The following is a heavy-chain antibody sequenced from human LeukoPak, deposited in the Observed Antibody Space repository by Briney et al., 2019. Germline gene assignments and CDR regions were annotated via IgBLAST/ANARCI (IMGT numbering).Heavy chain of an antibody. J-gene: IGHJ6*02. CDR2: IYYSGST. V-gene: IGHV4-59*01. CDR1: GGSISSYY. D-gene: IGHD3-22*01. CDR3: ARGTYYYDSSGYYKQSYYYYYGMDV. Sequence: SETLSLTCTVSGGSISSYYWSWIRQPPGKGLEWIGYIYYSGSTNYNPSLKSRVTISVDTSKNQFSLKLSSVTAADTAVYYCARGTYYYDSSGYYKQSYYYYYGMDVWGQGTTVTVSS.